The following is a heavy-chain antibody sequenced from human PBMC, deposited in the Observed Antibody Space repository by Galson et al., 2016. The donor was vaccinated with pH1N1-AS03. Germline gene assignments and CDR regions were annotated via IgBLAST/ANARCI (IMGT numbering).Heavy chain of an antibody. CDR1: AYTFANYW. Sequence: QSGAEVKKPGESLKISCKASAYTFANYWIVWVRQMPGKGLEWMGIMYPANFDTRYSSSFQGHVTISADKAISTAYLQWSSLKASDIAMYYRVRLEEGNSSGMDVWGQGTTVTVSS. J-gene: IGHJ6*02. CDR2: MYPANFDT. CDR3: VRLEEGNSSGMDV. V-gene: IGHV5-51*01. D-gene: IGHD4-23*01.